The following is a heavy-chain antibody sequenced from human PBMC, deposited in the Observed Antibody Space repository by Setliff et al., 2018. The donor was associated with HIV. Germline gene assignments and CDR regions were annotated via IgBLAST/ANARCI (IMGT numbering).Heavy chain of an antibody. CDR1: GFSLSTSGVG. Sequence: SGPTLVNPTQTLTLTCTFSGFSLSTSGVGVGWIRQPPGKALEWLALIYWDDDKRYSPSLKSRLTITKDTSKNQVVLTMANMDPVDTATYYCAHNINWGSDWYFDLWGRGTLVTVTS. D-gene: IGHD7-27*01. V-gene: IGHV2-5*02. CDR2: IYWDDDK. CDR3: AHNINWGSDWYFDL. J-gene: IGHJ2*01.